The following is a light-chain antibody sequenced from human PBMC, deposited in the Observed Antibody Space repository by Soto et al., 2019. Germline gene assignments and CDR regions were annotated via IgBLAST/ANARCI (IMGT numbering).Light chain of an antibody. Sequence: EIVLTQSPGTLSLSPGETATLSCRASQSVSSSYLAWYQQKPGQAPSLLIYGASSRATGIPDRLSGSGSGTDFTLTISRLEAEDFAVYYCQQCDGSPGLTCGGGTKLEIK. CDR1: QSVSSSY. V-gene: IGKV3-20*01. J-gene: IGKJ4*01. CDR3: QQCDGSPGLT. CDR2: GAS.